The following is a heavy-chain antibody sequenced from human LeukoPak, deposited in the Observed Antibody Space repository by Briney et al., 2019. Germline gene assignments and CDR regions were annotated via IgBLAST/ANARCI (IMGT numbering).Heavy chain of an antibody. D-gene: IGHD5-18*01. CDR1: GFTFDDYA. CDR3: AKDMGHSYGPFWNFDY. V-gene: IGHV3-43*02. Sequence: PGGSLRLSYAASGFTFDDYAMHWVRQAPGKGLEWVSLISGDGGSTYYADSVKGRFTISRDNSKNSLYLQMNSLRTEDTALYYCAKDMGHSYGPFWNFDYWGQGTLVTVSS. J-gene: IGHJ4*02. CDR2: ISGDGGST.